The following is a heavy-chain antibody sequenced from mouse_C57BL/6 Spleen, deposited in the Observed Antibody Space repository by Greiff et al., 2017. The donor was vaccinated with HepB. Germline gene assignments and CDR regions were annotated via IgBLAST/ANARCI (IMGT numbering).Heavy chain of an antibody. V-gene: IGHV1-80*01. D-gene: IGHD1-1*01. Sequence: QVQLQQPGAELVKPGASVKISCKASGYAFSSYWMNWVKQRPGRGLEWIGQIYPGDGDTNYNGKFKGKATLTADKASSTAYMQLSSLTSEDSAVYFCARGLYYYARSGYFDDWGTGTTLTVSS. CDR1: GYAFSSYW. CDR2: IYPGDGDT. J-gene: IGHJ1*03. CDR3: ARGLYYYARSGYFDD.